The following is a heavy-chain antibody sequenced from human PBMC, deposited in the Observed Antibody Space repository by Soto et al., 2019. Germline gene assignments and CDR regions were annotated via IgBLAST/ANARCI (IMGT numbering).Heavy chain of an antibody. CDR2: IYYSGST. D-gene: IGHD3-10*01. CDR1: GGSISSYY. J-gene: IGHJ6*02. CDR3: ARDKDYYGSGSYGNYYYYYGMDV. Sequence: SETLSLTCTVSGGSISSYYWSWIRQPPGKGLEWIGYIYYSGSTNYNPSLKSRVTISVDTSKDQFSLKLSSVTAADTAVYYCARDKDYYGSGSYGNYYYYYGMDVWGQGTTVTV. V-gene: IGHV4-59*01.